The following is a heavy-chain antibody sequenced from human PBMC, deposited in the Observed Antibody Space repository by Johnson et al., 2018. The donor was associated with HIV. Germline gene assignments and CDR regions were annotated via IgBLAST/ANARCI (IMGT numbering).Heavy chain of an antibody. CDR3: ANGGLQFLEWLPHDAFDI. CDR1: GFTFSTYG. D-gene: IGHD3-3*01. J-gene: IGHJ3*02. Sequence: QVQLVESGGGVVQPGRSLRLSCAASGFTFSTYGMHWVRQAPGKGLEWVAAMWYDGSNKYYADSVKGRFTISRDNSKNTLYLQMNSLRVEDTAVYYCANGGLQFLEWLPHDAFDIWGQGTMVTVSS. V-gene: IGHV3-33*06. CDR2: MWYDGSNK.